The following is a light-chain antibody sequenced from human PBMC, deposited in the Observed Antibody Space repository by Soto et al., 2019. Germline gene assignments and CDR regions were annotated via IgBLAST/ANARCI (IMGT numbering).Light chain of an antibody. CDR2: GAS. J-gene: IGKJ2*01. V-gene: IGKV3-15*01. CDR1: QTVGSN. CDR3: QQYHNWPPQYT. Sequence: EIVMTQSPATLSVSPGERATLSCRASQTVGSNIAWYQQKPGQAHRLLIHGASTRATGVSARFSGTGSGTEFTLTISSLQSEDFAVYYCQQYHNWPPQYTFGQGTRLQIK.